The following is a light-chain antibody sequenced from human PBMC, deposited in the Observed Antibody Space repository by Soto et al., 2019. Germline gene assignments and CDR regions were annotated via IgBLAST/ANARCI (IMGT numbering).Light chain of an antibody. V-gene: IGKV1-5*01. Sequence: DIRMTQSPSTLSASVGDRVTITCRASQNITKWLAWYQQKPGKAPKVLIYDASNLHSGVPSRFSGSGSGTEFTLSISSLQPDDFATYYCQQYNANFGQGTKVDVK. CDR2: DAS. J-gene: IGKJ1*01. CDR3: QQYNAN. CDR1: QNITKW.